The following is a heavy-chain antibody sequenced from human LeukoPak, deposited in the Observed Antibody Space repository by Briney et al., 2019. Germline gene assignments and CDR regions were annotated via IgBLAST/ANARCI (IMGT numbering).Heavy chain of an antibody. CDR3: ARAGSDQQHPPSNWFDP. CDR1: GFTFSDYY. CDR2: ISSSGGTI. D-gene: IGHD6-13*01. J-gene: IGHJ5*02. V-gene: IGHV3-11*01. Sequence: GGSLRLSCAASGFTFSDYYMSWIRQAPGKGLEWVSYISSSGGTIYYADSVKGRFTMSRDNAKNSLYLQMNSLGAEDTAVYYCARAGSDQQHPPSNWFDPWGQGTLVTVSS.